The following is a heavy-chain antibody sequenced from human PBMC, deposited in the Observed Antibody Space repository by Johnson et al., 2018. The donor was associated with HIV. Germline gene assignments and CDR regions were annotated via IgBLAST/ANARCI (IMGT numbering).Heavy chain of an antibody. CDR3: ARDITAARPSAFDI. CDR2: IKQDGSEK. V-gene: IGHV3-7*01. Sequence: VQLVESGGGVVQPGRSLRLSCAASGFVFSDSHMSWIRQAPGKGLEWVANIKQDGSEKYYVDSVKGRFTISRDNAKNSLYLQMNSLRAEDTAVYHCARDITAARPSAFDIWGQGTMVTVSS. J-gene: IGHJ3*02. D-gene: IGHD6-6*01. CDR1: GFVFSDSH.